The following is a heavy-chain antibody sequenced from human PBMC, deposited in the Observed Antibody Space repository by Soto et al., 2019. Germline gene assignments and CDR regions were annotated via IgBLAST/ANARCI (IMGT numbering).Heavy chain of an antibody. J-gene: IGHJ6*02. CDR1: GGSFSGYY. D-gene: IGHD6-13*01. CDR2: INHSGST. V-gene: IGHV4-34*01. CDR3: AGGPAAAPRDYGMDV. Sequence: PSETLSLTCAVYGGSFSGYYWSWIRQPPGKGLEWIGEINHSGSTNYNPSLKSRVTISVDTSKNQFSLKLSSVTAADTAVYYCAGGPAAAPRDYGMDVWGQGTTVTVSS.